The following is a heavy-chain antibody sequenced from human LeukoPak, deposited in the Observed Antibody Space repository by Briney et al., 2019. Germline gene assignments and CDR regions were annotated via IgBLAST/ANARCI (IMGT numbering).Heavy chain of an antibody. CDR2: IIPIFGTA. CDR1: GGTFSSYA. V-gene: IGHV1-69*13. Sequence: GASVKVSFKASGGTFSSYAISWVRQAPGQGLEWMGGIIPIFGTANYAQKFQGRVTITADESTSTAYMELSSLRSEDTAVYYCARDTPGYCGGDCYSRYYGMDVWGQGTTVTVSS. J-gene: IGHJ6*02. D-gene: IGHD2-21*02. CDR3: ARDTPGYCGGDCYSRYYGMDV.